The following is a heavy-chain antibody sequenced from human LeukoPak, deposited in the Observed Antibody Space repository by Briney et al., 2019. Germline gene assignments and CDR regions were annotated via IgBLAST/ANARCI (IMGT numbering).Heavy chain of an antibody. D-gene: IGHD3-22*01. CDR1: GFTFSDYY. CDR3: ARCQDYYDSRYFDY. CDR2: IYSGGST. V-gene: IGHV3-66*01. Sequence: PGGSLRLSCAASGFTFSDYYMSWIRQAPGKGLEWVSVIYSGGSTYYADSVKGRFTISRDNSKNTLYLQMNSLRAEDTAVYYCARCQDYYDSRYFDYWGQGTLVTVSS. J-gene: IGHJ4*02.